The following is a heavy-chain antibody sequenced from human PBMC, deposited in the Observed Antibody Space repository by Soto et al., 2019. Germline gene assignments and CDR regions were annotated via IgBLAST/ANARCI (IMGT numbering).Heavy chain of an antibody. CDR1: GFTFRNTW. V-gene: IGHV3-15*01. CDR3: TTDGVWGVLWFGELLH. CDR2: IKSKTDGGTT. D-gene: IGHD3-10*01. Sequence: XASLRLSCAASGFTFRNTWMSGGRQAPGKGLEWVGRIKSKTDGGTTDYAAPVKGRFTISRDDSKNTLYLQMKSLKTEDTAVYYCTTDGVWGVLWFGELLHWGQGTLVTVSS. J-gene: IGHJ4*02.